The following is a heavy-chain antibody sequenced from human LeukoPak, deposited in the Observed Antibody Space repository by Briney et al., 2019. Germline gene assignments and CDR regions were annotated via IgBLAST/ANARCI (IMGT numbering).Heavy chain of an antibody. CDR1: GFTFDDYA. CDR3: AKDIGPIYCSGGSCYSTVGGMDV. J-gene: IGHJ6*02. D-gene: IGHD2-15*01. CDR2: ISWNSGSI. Sequence: GGSLRLSCAASGFTFDDYAMHWVRQAPGKGLEWVSGISWNSGSIGYADSVKGRFTISRDNAENSLNLQMNSLRAEDTALYYCAKDIGPIYCSGGSCYSTVGGMDVWGQGTTVTVSS. V-gene: IGHV3-9*01.